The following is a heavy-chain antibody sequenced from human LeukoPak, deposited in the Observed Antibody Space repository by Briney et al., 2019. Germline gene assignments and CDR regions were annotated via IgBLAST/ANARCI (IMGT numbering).Heavy chain of an antibody. V-gene: IGHV3-20*04. Sequence: RGSLRLSCAASGFTFDDYGMSWVRQAPGNGLEWVSGINWNGGSTGYADSLKGRFTISRDNAKNSLYLQMNSLRAEDTALYYCARASSGWYYFDYWGQGTLVTVSS. CDR2: INWNGGST. D-gene: IGHD6-19*01. CDR3: ARASSGWYYFDY. J-gene: IGHJ4*02. CDR1: GFTFDDYG.